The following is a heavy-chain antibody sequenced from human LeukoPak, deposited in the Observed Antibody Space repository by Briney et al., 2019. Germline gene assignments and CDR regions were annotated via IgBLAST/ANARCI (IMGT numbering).Heavy chain of an antibody. V-gene: IGHV4-59*08. CDR1: GGSISSYY. CDR2: IYYSGST. Sequence: PSETLSLTCTVSGGSISSYYWSWLRQPPGKGLEWLGYIYYSGSTNYNPSLKSRVTISVDTFKNQFSLKLSSVTAADTAVYYCARHVRVTTSFDYWGQGTLVTVSS. J-gene: IGHJ4*02. D-gene: IGHD4-17*01. CDR3: ARHVRVTTSFDY.